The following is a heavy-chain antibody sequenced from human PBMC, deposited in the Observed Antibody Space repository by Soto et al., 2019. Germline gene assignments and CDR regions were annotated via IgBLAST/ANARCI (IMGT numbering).Heavy chain of an antibody. V-gene: IGHV1-3*01. D-gene: IGHD6-19*01. J-gene: IGHJ4*02. CDR2: INCDNGNT. Sequence: QVQLVQSGADVKKPGASVKVSCKTSGYNFIENAVHWVRQAPGQGLEWMGWINCDNGNTKYSRKMQGRLTISRDKSATIVYMELSALTSEDTAVYFCARDDVGSAWPYWGQGTLVSVSS. CDR3: ARDDVGSAWPY. CDR1: GYNFIENA.